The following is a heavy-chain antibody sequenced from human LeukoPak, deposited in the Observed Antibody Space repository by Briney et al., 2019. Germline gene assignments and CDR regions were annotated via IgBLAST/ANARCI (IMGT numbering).Heavy chain of an antibody. CDR2: ISYDGSNK. V-gene: IGHV3-30*01. CDR3: ARDSAPGLQARLYYMDV. J-gene: IGHJ6*03. D-gene: IGHD4-11*01. Sequence: QSGGSLRLSCAASGFTFSSYAMHWVRQAPGKGLEWVAVISYDGSNKYYADSVKGRFTISRDNSKNTLYLQMNSLRAEDTAVYYCARDSAPGLQARLYYMDVWGKGTTVTVSS. CDR1: GFTFSSYA.